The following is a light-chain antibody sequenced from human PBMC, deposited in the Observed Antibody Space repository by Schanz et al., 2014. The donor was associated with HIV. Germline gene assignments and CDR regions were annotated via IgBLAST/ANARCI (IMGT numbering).Light chain of an antibody. CDR2: EVN. CDR3: SSYAGSNTVV. CDR1: SGDVGGYDY. V-gene: IGLV2-8*01. Sequence: QSALTQPPSASGSPGQSVTISCTGTSGDVGGYDYVSWHQQHPGKAPKLIISEVNKRPSGVPDRFSGSKSGNTASLTVSGLQADDEADYYCSSYAGSNTVVFGGGTKVTVL. J-gene: IGLJ2*01.